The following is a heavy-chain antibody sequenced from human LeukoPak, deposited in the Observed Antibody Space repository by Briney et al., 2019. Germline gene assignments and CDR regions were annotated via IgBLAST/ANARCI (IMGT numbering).Heavy chain of an antibody. CDR2: IIPIFGTA. V-gene: IGHV1-69*01. CDR3: ARDPRTMVRGVPAALRY. D-gene: IGHD3-10*01. J-gene: IGHJ4*02. Sequence: SVKVSCKASGGTFSSYAISWVRQARGQGLEWMGGIIPIFGTANYAQKFQGRVTITADESTSTAYMELSSLRSEDTAVYYCARDPRTMVRGVPAALRYWGQGTLVTVSS. CDR1: GGTFSSYA.